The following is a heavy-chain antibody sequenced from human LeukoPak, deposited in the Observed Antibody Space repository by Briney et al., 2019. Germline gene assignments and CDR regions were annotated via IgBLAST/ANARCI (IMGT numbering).Heavy chain of an antibody. CDR3: ARWSAYYYDSSGYYSDWFDP. J-gene: IGHJ5*02. CDR2: ISAYNGNT. V-gene: IGHV1-18*01. D-gene: IGHD3-22*01. CDR1: GYTFTSYG. Sequence: ASVKVSCKASGYTFTSYGISWVRQPPGQGLGWMGWISAYNGNTNYAQKLQGRVTMTTDTSTSTAYMELRSLRSDDTAVYYCARWSAYYYDSSGYYSDWFDPWGQGTLVTVSS.